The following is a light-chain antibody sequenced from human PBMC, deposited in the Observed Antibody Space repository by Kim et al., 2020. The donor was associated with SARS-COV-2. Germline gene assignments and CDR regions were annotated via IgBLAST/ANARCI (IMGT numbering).Light chain of an antibody. Sequence: ELTQPPSASGTPGQRITMSCSGSSSNIGSKTVNWYQQLPGTAPKLLIYDNNQRPSGVPDRFSGAKSGTSASLAISGLQSEDEAHYYCAAWDDDLNGWVFGGGTQLTVL. CDR1: SSNIGSKT. J-gene: IGLJ3*02. CDR3: AAWDDDLNGWV. CDR2: DNN. V-gene: IGLV1-44*01.